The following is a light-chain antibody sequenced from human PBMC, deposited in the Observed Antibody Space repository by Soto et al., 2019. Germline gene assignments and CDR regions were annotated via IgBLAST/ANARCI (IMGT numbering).Light chain of an antibody. Sequence: QSVLTQPPSASGTPGQRVTISCSGSSSNIGSNYVYWYQQLPGTAPKLLIYSNNQRPSGVPDRFSGSKSGTSASLAISGLQSEDEADYYCAAWDDSLNGHVFGTGTKVTVL. V-gene: IGLV1-44*01. CDR2: SNN. J-gene: IGLJ1*01. CDR1: SSNIGSNY. CDR3: AAWDDSLNGHV.